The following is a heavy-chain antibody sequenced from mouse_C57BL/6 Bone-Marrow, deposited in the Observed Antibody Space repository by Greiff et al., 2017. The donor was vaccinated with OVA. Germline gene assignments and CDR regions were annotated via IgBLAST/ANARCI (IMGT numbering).Heavy chain of an antibody. CDR2: IYPGSGST. CDR1: GYTFTSYW. J-gene: IGHJ3*01. CDR3: AREFMDYYGSSPGWFAY. D-gene: IGHD1-1*01. V-gene: IGHV1-55*01. Sequence: QVQLQQPGAELVKPGASVKMSCKASGYTFTSYWITWVKQRPGQGLEWIGDIYPGSGSTNYNEKFKSTATLTVDTSSSTAYMQLSSLTSEDSAVYYCAREFMDYYGSSPGWFAYGGQGTLVTVSA.